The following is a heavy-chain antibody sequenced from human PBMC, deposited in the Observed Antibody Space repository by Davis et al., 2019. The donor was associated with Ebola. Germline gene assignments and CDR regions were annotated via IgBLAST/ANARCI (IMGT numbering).Heavy chain of an antibody. CDR1: GFTFSGSA. J-gene: IGHJ5*02. CDR2: IRSKANSYAT. Sequence: GESLKIFCAASGFTFSGSAMHWVRQASGKGLEWVGRIRSKANSYATAYAASVKGRFTISRDDSKNTAYLQMNSLKTEDTAVYYCARSRLHPNWFDPWGQGTLVTVSS. CDR3: ARSRLHPNWFDP. D-gene: IGHD4-11*01. V-gene: IGHV3-73*01.